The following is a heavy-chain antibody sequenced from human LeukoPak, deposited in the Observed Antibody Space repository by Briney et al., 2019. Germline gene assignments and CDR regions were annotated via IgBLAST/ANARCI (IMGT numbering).Heavy chain of an antibody. J-gene: IGHJ6*03. Sequence: GGSLRLSCAASGFTFSSYGIHWVRQAPGKGLEWVAFIRYDGNNKYYEDSVKGRFTISRDNSKNTLYLQMNSLRAEDTAVYYCAKVFATSTPMDVWGKGTTVTISS. D-gene: IGHD2-2*01. V-gene: IGHV3-30*02. CDR2: IRYDGNNK. CDR1: GFTFSSYG. CDR3: AKVFATSTPMDV.